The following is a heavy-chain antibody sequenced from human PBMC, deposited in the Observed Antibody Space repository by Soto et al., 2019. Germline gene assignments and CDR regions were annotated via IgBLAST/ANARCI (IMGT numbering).Heavy chain of an antibody. Sequence: QVQLVQSGAEVKKPGASVKVSCKASGYTFTSYDINWVRQATGQGLEWMGWMNPNSGNTGNAQKFXGXVXMXGNTSISTAYMELSSLRSEDTAVYYCAREVTMIVDHWGQGTLVTVSS. CDR3: AREVTMIVDH. J-gene: IGHJ5*02. V-gene: IGHV1-8*01. D-gene: IGHD3-22*01. CDR2: MNPNSGNT. CDR1: GYTFTSYD.